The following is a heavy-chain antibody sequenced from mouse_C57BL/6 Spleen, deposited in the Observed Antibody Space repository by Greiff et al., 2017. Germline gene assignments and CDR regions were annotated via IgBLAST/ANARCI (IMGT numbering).Heavy chain of an antibody. D-gene: IGHD1-1*01. CDR1: GYTFTSYW. J-gene: IGHJ2*01. CDR2: IHPSDSDT. Sequence: VQLQQPGAELVKPGASVKVSCKASGYTFTSYWMHCVKQRPGQGLEWIGMIHPSDSDTNYNQKFKGKATLTVDKSSSTAYMQLSSLTSEDSAVYYCSSTVVCLYFDYWGQGTTLTVSS. V-gene: IGHV1-74*01. CDR3: SSTVVCLYFDY.